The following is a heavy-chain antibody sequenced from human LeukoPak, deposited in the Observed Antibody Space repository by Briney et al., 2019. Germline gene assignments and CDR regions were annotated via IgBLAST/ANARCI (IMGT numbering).Heavy chain of an antibody. Sequence: GGSLRLSCAASGFTFSGSAMHWVRQASGEGLEWVGRIRSKANSYATAYAASVKGRFTISRDDSKNTAYLQMNSLKTEDTAVYYCTRRLVGATGNNWFDPWGQGTLVTVSS. CDR1: GFTFSGSA. V-gene: IGHV3-73*01. D-gene: IGHD1-26*01. CDR2: IRSKANSYAT. J-gene: IGHJ5*02. CDR3: TRRLVGATGNNWFDP.